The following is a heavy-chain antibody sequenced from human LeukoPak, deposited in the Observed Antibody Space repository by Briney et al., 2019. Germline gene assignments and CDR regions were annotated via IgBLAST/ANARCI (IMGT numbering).Heavy chain of an antibody. CDR1: GYTFTNYG. D-gene: IGHD6-13*01. CDR3: ARDSWYRSWFDP. Sequence: ASVNVSCKAFGYTFTNYGISWVRQAPGQGLEWMGWISAYNGNTNYAQKLQGRVTMTTDTSTSTAYMELRSLRSDDTAVCYCARDSWYRSWFDPWGQGTLVTVSS. V-gene: IGHV1-18*01. J-gene: IGHJ5*02. CDR2: ISAYNGNT.